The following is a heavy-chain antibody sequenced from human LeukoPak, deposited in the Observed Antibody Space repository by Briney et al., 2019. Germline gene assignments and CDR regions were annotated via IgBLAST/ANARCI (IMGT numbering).Heavy chain of an antibody. J-gene: IGHJ4*02. CDR1: GGSISSSSYY. D-gene: IGHD3-16*02. CDR2: IYYTRRT. Sequence: SETLSLTCTVAGGSISSSSYYCGWIRQPPGKGLEWIAPIYYTRRTYYNPSLKCRVTISIDTDKNQLSLKLSAVPAADTAVYYCARLGIKYDYVWGSYRSIPYYFDYWGQGTLVTVSS. V-gene: IGHV4-39*01. CDR3: ARLGIKYDYVWGSYRSIPYYFDY.